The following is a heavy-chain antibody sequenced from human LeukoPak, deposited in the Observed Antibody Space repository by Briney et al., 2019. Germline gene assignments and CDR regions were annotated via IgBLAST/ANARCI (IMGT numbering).Heavy chain of an antibody. CDR2: ISLRGDST. CDR1: GFTFSSYA. Sequence: PGGSLRLSCAASGFTFSSYAMSWVRQVPGKGLEWVSGISLRGDSTYYADSVKGRFTVSRDNSRNTLYLQMNSLRADDTALYYCAKHLHQGSYNDCYYGMDVWGQGTTVTVSS. D-gene: IGHD1-1*01. CDR3: AKHLHQGSYNDCYYGMDV. J-gene: IGHJ6*02. V-gene: IGHV3-23*01.